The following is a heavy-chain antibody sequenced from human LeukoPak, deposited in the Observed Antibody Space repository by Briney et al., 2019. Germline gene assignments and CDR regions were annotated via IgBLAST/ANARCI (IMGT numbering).Heavy chain of an antibody. Sequence: GASVKVSCKASGYTFTNYDIHWVRQATGQGLEWMGWMNPYSGNTGYAQNFQGRITITRNTSISTAYMELSSLRSEDTAVYYCARTPVVVPAAEYNWFDPWGQGILVTVSS. CDR3: ARTPVVVPAAEYNWFDP. V-gene: IGHV1-8*03. CDR2: MNPYSGNT. CDR1: GYTFTNYD. J-gene: IGHJ5*02. D-gene: IGHD2-2*01.